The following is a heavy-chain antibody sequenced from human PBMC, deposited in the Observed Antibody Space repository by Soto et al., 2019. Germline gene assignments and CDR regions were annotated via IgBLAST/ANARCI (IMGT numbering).Heavy chain of an antibody. CDR1: GGSVSSGNYY. D-gene: IGHD3-22*01. V-gene: IGHV4-61*01. CDR2: IYYSGST. CDR3: ASAPRSYYYDSSGYYVVY. Sequence: QVQLQESGPGLVKPSETLSLTCTVSGGSVSSGNYYWSWIRQPPGKGLEWIGYIYYSGSTNYNPSLKSRVTISVDTSKNQFSLKLSSVTAADTAVYYCASAPRSYYYDSSGYYVVYWGQGTLVTVSS. J-gene: IGHJ4*02.